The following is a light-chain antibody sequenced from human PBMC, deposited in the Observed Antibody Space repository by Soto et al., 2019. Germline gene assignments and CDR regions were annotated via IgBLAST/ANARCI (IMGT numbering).Light chain of an antibody. J-gene: IGKJ5*01. CDR3: QQYYSSPVT. V-gene: IGKV4-1*01. CDR1: QSVLYSSNNKSY. CDR2: WAS. Sequence: DRVMAHFPDSLAVSIDERATINCKSSQSVLYSSNNKSYLAWYQQKPGQPPKLFISWASTRESGVPDRFSGSGSGTDFTLTISGLQVEDVALYYCQQYYSSPVTFGHGTRLE.